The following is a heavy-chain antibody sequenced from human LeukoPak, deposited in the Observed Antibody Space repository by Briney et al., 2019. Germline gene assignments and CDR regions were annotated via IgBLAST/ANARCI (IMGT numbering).Heavy chain of an antibody. Sequence: GESLKISCKGSGYSFTSYWIGWVRQMPGKGLEWMGIIYPGDSDTRYSPSFQGQVTISADKSISTAYLQWSSLKASDTAMYYCARRLVVPAAYDAFDIWGQGTMVTASS. D-gene: IGHD2-2*01. CDR2: IYPGDSDT. CDR1: GYSFTSYW. J-gene: IGHJ3*02. CDR3: ARRLVVPAAYDAFDI. V-gene: IGHV5-51*01.